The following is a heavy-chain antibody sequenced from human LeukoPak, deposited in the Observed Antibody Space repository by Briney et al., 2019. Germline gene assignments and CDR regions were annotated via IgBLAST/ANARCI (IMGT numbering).Heavy chain of an antibody. J-gene: IGHJ5*02. D-gene: IGHD6-13*01. Sequence: KPSETLSLTCAVYGGSFSGYYWSWIRQPPGKGLEWIGEINHSGSTNYNPSLKSRVTISVDTSKNQFSLKLTSVTAADTAVYYCARGTGGAAAADFDPWGQGTLVTVSS. CDR3: ARGTGGAAAADFDP. CDR2: INHSGST. CDR1: GGSFSGYY. V-gene: IGHV4-34*01.